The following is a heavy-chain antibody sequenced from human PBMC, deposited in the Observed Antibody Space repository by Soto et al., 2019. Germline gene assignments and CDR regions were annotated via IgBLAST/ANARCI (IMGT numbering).Heavy chain of an antibody. Sequence: ASVKVACKASGYTFTSYYMHWVRQAPGQGLEWMGIINPSGGSTSYAQKFQGRVTMTRDTSTSTVYMELSSLRSEDTAVYYCARDTIFGVVSIDYYYYYMDVWGKGTTVTVSS. D-gene: IGHD3-3*01. J-gene: IGHJ6*03. CDR1: GYTFTSYY. CDR3: ARDTIFGVVSIDYYYYYMDV. V-gene: IGHV1-46*03. CDR2: INPSGGST.